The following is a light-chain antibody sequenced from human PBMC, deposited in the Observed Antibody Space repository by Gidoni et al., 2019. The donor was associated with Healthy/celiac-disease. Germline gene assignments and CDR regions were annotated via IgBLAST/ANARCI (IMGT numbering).Light chain of an antibody. CDR2: AAS. V-gene: IGKV1-39*01. J-gene: IGKJ4*01. Sequence: DIQMTQFPSSLSASVGDRVTITCRASQSISSYLNWYQQKPGKAPKLLIYAASSLQSGVPSRFSGSGSGTDFTLTISSLQPEDFATYYCQQSYSTLFTFXGXTKVEIK. CDR1: QSISSY. CDR3: QQSYSTLFT.